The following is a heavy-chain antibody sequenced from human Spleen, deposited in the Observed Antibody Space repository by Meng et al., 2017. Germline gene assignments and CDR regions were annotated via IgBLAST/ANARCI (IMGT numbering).Heavy chain of an antibody. Sequence: SETLSLTCTVSGYSISSGYNWGWIRQSPGKGLEWIASIYHSGSTNYNPSLKSCVTISVDTSKNQFTLKLSSVAAADTAVYYCARGRGTSSRNYGMDVWGQGTTVTVSS. V-gene: IGHV4-38-2*02. CDR2: IYHSGST. J-gene: IGHJ6*02. D-gene: IGHD1-1*01. CDR3: ARGRGTSSRNYGMDV. CDR1: GYSISSGYN.